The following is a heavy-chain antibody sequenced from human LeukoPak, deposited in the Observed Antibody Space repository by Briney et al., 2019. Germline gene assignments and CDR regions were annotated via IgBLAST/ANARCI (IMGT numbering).Heavy chain of an antibody. CDR1: GFTFSSYA. D-gene: IGHD6-13*01. Sequence: GGSLRLSCAASGFTFSSYAMHWVRQAPGKGLEWVSVISYDGSNKYYADSVKGRFTISRDNSKNTVYLQMDSLRAEDTAVYYCLFYTNSWGLDSWGQGTLVTVSS. V-gene: IGHV3-30-3*01. J-gene: IGHJ4*02. CDR2: ISYDGSNK. CDR3: LFYTNSWGLDS.